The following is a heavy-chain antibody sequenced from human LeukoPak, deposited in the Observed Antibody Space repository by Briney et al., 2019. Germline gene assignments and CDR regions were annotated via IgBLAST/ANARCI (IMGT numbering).Heavy chain of an antibody. CDR1: GFTFRSYG. D-gene: IGHD3-10*01. Sequence: GGSLRLSCEASGFTFRSYGMNWVRQAPGKGLEWVSGITASARTTYYADSVKGRFTISRDNSKNTLSLQMSSLRAEDTAVYYCAKAPYGSGDGWFDPWGQGTLVTVSA. CDR3: AKAPYGSGDGWFDP. CDR2: ITASARTT. J-gene: IGHJ5*02. V-gene: IGHV3-23*01.